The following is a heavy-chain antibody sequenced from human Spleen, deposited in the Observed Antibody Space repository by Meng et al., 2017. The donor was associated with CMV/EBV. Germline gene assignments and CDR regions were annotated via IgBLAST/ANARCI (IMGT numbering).Heavy chain of an antibody. V-gene: IGHV3-23*01. CDR3: AKDIKGSGWEYYFDY. D-gene: IGHD6-19*01. CDR2: ISGSGGST. Sequence: SGFTFSSYARSLVRQAPGKGLEWVSAISGSGGSTYYADSVQGRFTISRDNSKNTLYLQMNSLRAEDTAVYYCAKDIKGSGWEYYFDYWGQGTLVTVSS. CDR1: GFTFSSYA. J-gene: IGHJ4*02.